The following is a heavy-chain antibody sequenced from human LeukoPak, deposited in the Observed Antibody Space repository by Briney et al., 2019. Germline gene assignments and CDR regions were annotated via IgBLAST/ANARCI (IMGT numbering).Heavy chain of an antibody. CDR3: VAHGPHSAWFDT. J-gene: IGHJ5*02. CDR1: GFTFSSYS. V-gene: IGHV3-21*03. CDR2: ISNIGGYT. D-gene: IGHD4-11*01. Sequence: GGSLRLSCVASGFTFSSYSMNWGRQAPGKGLEWGSLISNIGGYTYYAHSVKGRFTISPDNTKNLLFLQKSTLRVEDTRVYYSVAHGPHSAWFDTWGQGTPVTLSP.